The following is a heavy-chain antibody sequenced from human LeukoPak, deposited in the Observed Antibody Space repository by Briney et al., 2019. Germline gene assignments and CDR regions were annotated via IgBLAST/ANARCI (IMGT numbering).Heavy chain of an antibody. J-gene: IGHJ4*02. Sequence: GGSLRLSCAASGFTFSSHAMSWVRQAPGKGLEWVSAISGSGGSTYYADSVKGRFAISRDNAKNSLYLQMNSLRVEDTALYYCVKGDDSTAFDYWGQGTLVTVSS. CDR1: GFTFSSHA. D-gene: IGHD2-8*02. CDR2: ISGSGGST. V-gene: IGHV3-23*01. CDR3: VKGDDSTAFDY.